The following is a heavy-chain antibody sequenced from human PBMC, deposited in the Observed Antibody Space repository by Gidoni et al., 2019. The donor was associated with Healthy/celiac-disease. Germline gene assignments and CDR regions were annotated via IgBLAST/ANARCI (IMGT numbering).Heavy chain of an antibody. D-gene: IGHD6-6*01. CDR3: ARDGYSSSENLDY. CDR1: GFTFSSYG. Sequence: QVQLVESGGGVVQPGRSLSLSCAASGFTFSSYGMHWVRQAPGKGLDWVAVISYDGSNKYYADSVKGRFTISRDNSKNTLYLQMNSLRAEDTAVYYCARDGYSSSENLDYWGQGTLVTVSS. V-gene: IGHV3-30*03. J-gene: IGHJ4*02. CDR2: ISYDGSNK.